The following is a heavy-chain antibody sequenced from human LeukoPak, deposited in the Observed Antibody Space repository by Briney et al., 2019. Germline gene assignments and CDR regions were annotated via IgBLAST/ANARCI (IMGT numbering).Heavy chain of an antibody. Sequence: SVKVSCKASGYTFTSYYMHWVRQAPGQGLEWMGGIIPIFGTANYAQKFQGRVTITADESTSTAYMELSSLRSEDTAVYYCARVTRYCSGGSCYYYYYGMDVWGQGTTVTVSS. D-gene: IGHD2-15*01. CDR3: ARVTRYCSGGSCYYYYYGMDV. V-gene: IGHV1-69*13. J-gene: IGHJ6*02. CDR2: IIPIFGTA. CDR1: GYTFTSYY.